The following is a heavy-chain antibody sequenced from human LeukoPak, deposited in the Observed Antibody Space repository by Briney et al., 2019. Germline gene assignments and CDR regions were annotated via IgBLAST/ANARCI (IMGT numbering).Heavy chain of an antibody. V-gene: IGHV3-23*01. J-gene: IGHJ4*02. D-gene: IGHD2-15*01. Sequence: GGSLRLSCAASGFTFSTYAMSWVRRVPGKGPEWVSSISVDGYSTYYADSVKGRFTISRDNSKNTLYLQMNSLRAEDTALYYCARMGGGTFGDCWGQGTLVTVSS. CDR1: GFTFSTYA. CDR3: ARMGGGTFGDC. CDR2: ISVDGYST.